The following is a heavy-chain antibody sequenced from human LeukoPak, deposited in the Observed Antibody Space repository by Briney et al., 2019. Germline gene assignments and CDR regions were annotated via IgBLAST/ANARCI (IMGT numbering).Heavy chain of an antibody. CDR1: GGSFSDYP. Sequence: ASVKVSCKASGGSFSDYPINWVRQAPGQGLEWLGGIIPKYSASNYAQAFQGRVTLTADESPNTVYMEMSGLRPDDTAVYYCVRPDRIFGVPAAFDAWGQGTLVAVSS. D-gene: IGHD3-3*02. CDR3: VRPDRIFGVPAAFDA. V-gene: IGHV1-69*01. CDR2: IIPKYSAS. J-gene: IGHJ3*01.